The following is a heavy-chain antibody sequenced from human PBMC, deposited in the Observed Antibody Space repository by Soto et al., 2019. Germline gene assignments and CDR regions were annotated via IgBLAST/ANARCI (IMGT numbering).Heavy chain of an antibody. V-gene: IGHV7-4-1*01. D-gene: IGHD6-13*01. CDR1: GYTFTSYA. Sequence: ASVKVSCKASGYTFTSYAMNWVRQAPGQGLEWMGWINTNTGNPTYAQGFTGRFVFSLDTSVSTAYLQICSLKAEDTAVYYCAREMMAAAGTVYYYYYGMDVWGQGTTVTVSS. CDR2: INTNTGNP. CDR3: AREMMAAAGTVYYYYYGMDV. J-gene: IGHJ6*02.